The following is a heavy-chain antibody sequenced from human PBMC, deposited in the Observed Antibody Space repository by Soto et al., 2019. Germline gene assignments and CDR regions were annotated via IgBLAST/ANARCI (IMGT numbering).Heavy chain of an antibody. V-gene: IGHV3-23*01. CDR1: GFTFSMYA. Sequence: PGGSLRLSCAASGFTFSMYAMNWVRQAPGKGLEWVASITYSGGSTNYADSVRGRFTISRDNSKNTLSLQMTSLRAEDTAVYYCAKVMRSTSSTANFDYWGRGTLVTGSS. D-gene: IGHD3-16*01. CDR3: AKVMRSTSSTANFDY. J-gene: IGHJ4*02. CDR2: ITYSGGST.